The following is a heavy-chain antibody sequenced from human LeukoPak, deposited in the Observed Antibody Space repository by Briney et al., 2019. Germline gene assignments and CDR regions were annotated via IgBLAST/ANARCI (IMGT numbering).Heavy chain of an antibody. D-gene: IGHD3-3*01. CDR1: GYTLNAYY. J-gene: IGHJ6*02. Sequence: ASVKVSCKASGYTLNAYYMHWVRQAPGQGLEWIGWINPNSGRANYAQMFQGRVTMTRDTSISTAYMELSRLRSDDTAVYYCASFSGIRFLEWLSHPGMDVWGQGTTVTVSS. V-gene: IGHV1-2*02. CDR2: INPNSGRA. CDR3: ASFSGIRFLEWLSHPGMDV.